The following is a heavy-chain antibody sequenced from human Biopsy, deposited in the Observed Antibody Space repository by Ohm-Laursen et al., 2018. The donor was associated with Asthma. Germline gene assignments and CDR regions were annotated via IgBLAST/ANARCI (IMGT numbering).Heavy chain of an antibody. CDR2: IGVYNGNT. J-gene: IGHJ6*02. D-gene: IGHD3-10*01. Sequence: ASVKVSCKTSGYTFNSAGITWVRQAPGQGLGWMGWIGVYNGNTKVAQKLQDRVTMITETSTSTAYMELRSLRSDDTAVYFCARAVDYSHYYGIDVWGQGTTVTVS. CDR3: ARAVDYSHYYGIDV. V-gene: IGHV1-18*01. CDR1: GYTFNSAG.